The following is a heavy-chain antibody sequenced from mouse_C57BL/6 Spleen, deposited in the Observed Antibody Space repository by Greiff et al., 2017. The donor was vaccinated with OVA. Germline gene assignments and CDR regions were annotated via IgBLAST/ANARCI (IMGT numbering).Heavy chain of an antibody. CDR2: IYPGSGST. Sequence: VQLQQPGAELVKPGASVKMSCKASGYTFTSYWITWVKQRLGQGLEWIGDIYPGSGSTNYNEKFKSKATLTVDTSSSTAYMQLSSLTSEDSAVYYCARESDGYDAYFDYWGQGTTLTVSS. D-gene: IGHD2-2*01. CDR3: ARESDGYDAYFDY. V-gene: IGHV1-55*01. J-gene: IGHJ2*01. CDR1: GYTFTSYW.